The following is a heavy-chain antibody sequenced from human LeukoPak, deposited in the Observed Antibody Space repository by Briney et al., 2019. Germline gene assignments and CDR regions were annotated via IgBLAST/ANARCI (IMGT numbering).Heavy chain of an antibody. CDR1: GGSISSYY. D-gene: IGHD2-2*01. J-gene: IGHJ4*02. V-gene: IGHV4-4*07. CDR2: ISTSGST. Sequence: PSETLSLTCTVSGGSISSYYWSWIRQPAGKGLESIGHISTSGSTNYNPSLKSRVTISVDTSKNQFSLKLSSVTAADTAVYYCARLRRDIVVVPAVGPTLCRYFDYWGQGTLVTVSS. CDR3: ARLRRDIVVVPAVGPTLCRYFDY.